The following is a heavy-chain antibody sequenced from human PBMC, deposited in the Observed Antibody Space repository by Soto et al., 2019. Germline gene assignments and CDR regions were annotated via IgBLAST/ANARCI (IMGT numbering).Heavy chain of an antibody. CDR1: GFTFSSYG. CDR2: IWYDGSNK. V-gene: IGHV3-33*01. J-gene: IGHJ4*02. Sequence: GGSLRLSCAASGFTFSSYGMHWVRQAPGKGLEWVAVIWYDGSNKYYADSVKGRFTISRDNSKNTLYLQMNSLRAEDTAVYYCARDPMISPTHIDYWGQGTLVTVSS. D-gene: IGHD3-22*01. CDR3: ARDPMISPTHIDY.